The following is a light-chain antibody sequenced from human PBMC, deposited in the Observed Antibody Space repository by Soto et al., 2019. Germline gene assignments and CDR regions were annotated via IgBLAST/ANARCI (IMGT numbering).Light chain of an antibody. CDR2: GAS. CDR1: QSVSSNY. V-gene: IGKV3-20*01. CDR3: QQYGSSLIT. Sequence: EIVLTQSPGTLALSPGERATLSSRASQSVSSNYLAWYKQKPGQAPRVXSYGASSRATGIPDRFSGSGSGTEFTLTISRLEPEDFEVYYCQQYGSSLITFGQGTRLEI. J-gene: IGKJ5*01.